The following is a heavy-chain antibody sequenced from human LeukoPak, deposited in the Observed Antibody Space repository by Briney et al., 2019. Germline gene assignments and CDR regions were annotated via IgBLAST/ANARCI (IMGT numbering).Heavy chain of an antibody. Sequence: PGGSLRLSCAASGFIFSNYWMTWVRQAPGKGLEWVAITRQDGSDKYYVDSVKGRFTISRDNAKSSLYLQMNSLRAEDTAVHYCATVRGYYLNYFDPWGQGTLVTVSS. D-gene: IGHD3-22*01. CDR3: ATVRGYYLNYFDP. CDR1: GFIFSNYW. J-gene: IGHJ5*02. CDR2: TRQDGSDK. V-gene: IGHV3-7*01.